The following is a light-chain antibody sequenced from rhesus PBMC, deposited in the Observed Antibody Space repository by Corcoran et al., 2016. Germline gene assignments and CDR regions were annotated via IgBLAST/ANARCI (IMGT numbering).Light chain of an antibody. CDR1: SSDIGGYNY. V-gene: IGLV2-32*02. CDR3: SPYAGTITSL. Sequence: QAALTQPRSVSGSPGQSVTISCTGTSSDIGGYNYVSWYQQHPGTAPKLMIFQVSKRPSRVSDRFSGSKSGTPASLTIPGLQAADEADYYCSPYAGTITSLFGAGTRLTVL. J-gene: IGLJ1*01. CDR2: QVS.